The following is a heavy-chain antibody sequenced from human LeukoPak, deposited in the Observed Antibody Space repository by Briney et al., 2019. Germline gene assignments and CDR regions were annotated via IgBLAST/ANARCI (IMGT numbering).Heavy chain of an antibody. J-gene: IGHJ3*02. Sequence: PSETLSLTCTVSGGSISSSSYYWGWIRQPPGKGLEWIGSIYYSGSTYYNPSLKSRVTISVDTSKNQFSLKLSSVTAADTAVYYCARDYTIKPHDAFDIWGQGTMVTVSS. CDR3: ARDYTIKPHDAFDI. CDR2: IYYSGST. V-gene: IGHV4-39*07. CDR1: GGSISSSSYY. D-gene: IGHD1-14*01.